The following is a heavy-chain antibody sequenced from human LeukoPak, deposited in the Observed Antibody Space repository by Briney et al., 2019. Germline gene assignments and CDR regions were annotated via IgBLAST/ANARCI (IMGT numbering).Heavy chain of an antibody. J-gene: IGHJ4*02. CDR3: ARGPRDPTEYCSRGTCSPTYEV. D-gene: IGHD2-15*01. V-gene: IGHV3-48*03. CDR2: ISSSGRRI. CDR1: GFPFSDYE. Sequence: EGSLRLSCAASGFPFSDYEMNWVRQAPGKGLEWVSYISSSGRRIYYADSVKGRFTISRDNAKNSLYLQMNSLRVDDTAIYYCARGPRDPTEYCSRGTCSPTYEVWGQGTLVTVSS.